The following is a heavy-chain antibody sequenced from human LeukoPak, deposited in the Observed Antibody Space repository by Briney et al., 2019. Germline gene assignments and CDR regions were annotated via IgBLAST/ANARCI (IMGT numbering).Heavy chain of an antibody. CDR1: GGSISSYY. J-gene: IGHJ3*02. CDR2: IYYSGST. V-gene: IGHV4-59*01. D-gene: IGHD3-10*01. Sequence: SETLSLTCTVSGGSISSYYWSWIRQPPGKGLEWIGYIYYSGSTNYNPSLKSRVTISVDTSKNQFSLKLSSVTAADTAVYYCARYAMVRGVIRAPFAFDIWGQGTMDTVSS. CDR3: ARYAMVRGVIRAPFAFDI.